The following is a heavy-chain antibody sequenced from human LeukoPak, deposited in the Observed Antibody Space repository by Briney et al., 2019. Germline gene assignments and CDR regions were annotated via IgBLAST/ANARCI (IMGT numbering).Heavy chain of an antibody. CDR1: GFTFSSYA. CDR3: AKSIVVVIHSYFDY. D-gene: IGHD3-22*01. Sequence: GGSLRLSCAASGFTFSSYAMSWVRQAPGKGLEWVSGISGRDSTTYYADSVKGRFTISRDNSKNTLYLQMNSLRAEDTAVYYCAKSIVVVIHSYFDYWGQGTLVTVSS. J-gene: IGHJ4*02. CDR2: ISGRDSTT. V-gene: IGHV3-23*01.